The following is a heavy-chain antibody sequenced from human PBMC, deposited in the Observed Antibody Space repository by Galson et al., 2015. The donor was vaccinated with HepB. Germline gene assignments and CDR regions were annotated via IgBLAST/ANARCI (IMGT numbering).Heavy chain of an antibody. Sequence: SLRLSCAASGFTFSSYWMHWVRQAPGKGLVWVSRVNSDGSRTTYADSVKGRFTISRDNAKNTLYLQMYSLIAEDTAVYYCTRGTYFASGIYSSYYYMGVWGKGTTVTVSS. D-gene: IGHD3-10*01. CDR3: TRGTYFASGIYSSYYYMGV. CDR1: GFTFSSYW. V-gene: IGHV3-74*01. J-gene: IGHJ6*03. CDR2: VNSDGSRT.